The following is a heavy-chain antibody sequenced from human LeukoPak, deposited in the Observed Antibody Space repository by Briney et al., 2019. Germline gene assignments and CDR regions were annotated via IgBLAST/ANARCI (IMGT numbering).Heavy chain of an antibody. D-gene: IGHD3-22*01. Sequence: PGRSLRLSCAAPGFTFDDYAMHWVRQAPGKGLEWVSGISWNSGSIGYADSVKGRFTISRDNAKNSLYLQMNSLRAEDTALYYCAKDMANYYDSRRAFDIWGQGTMVTVSS. CDR2: ISWNSGSI. CDR3: AKDMANYYDSRRAFDI. V-gene: IGHV3-9*01. J-gene: IGHJ3*02. CDR1: GFTFDDYA.